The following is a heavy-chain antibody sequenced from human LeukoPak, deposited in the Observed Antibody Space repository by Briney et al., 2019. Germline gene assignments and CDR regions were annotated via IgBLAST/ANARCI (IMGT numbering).Heavy chain of an antibody. Sequence: ASVKVSCKASGYTFTTYYMYWVRQAPGQGLEWMGRINPRGGSTIYAQKFQGRVTMTRDTSTTTVYMELSSLRSEDTAVYYCARETCGANSGATDYWGQGTLVTVSS. J-gene: IGHJ4*02. CDR2: INPRGGST. CDR1: GYTFTTYY. V-gene: IGHV1-46*01. D-gene: IGHD4-23*01. CDR3: ARETCGANSGATDY.